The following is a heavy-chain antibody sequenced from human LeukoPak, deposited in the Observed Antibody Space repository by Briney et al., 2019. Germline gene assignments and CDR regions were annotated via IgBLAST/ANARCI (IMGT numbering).Heavy chain of an antibody. CDR1: GFTFNSYS. D-gene: IGHD5-24*01. CDR2: ISYDGTNK. V-gene: IGHV3-30-3*01. J-gene: IGHJ4*02. CDR3: ARDRVLLTDGFPEY. Sequence: PGGSLRLSCAASGFTFNSYSMHWVRQGPGKGLEWVAVISYDGTNKYYADSVKGRFTISRDNSKNTLYLQMNSLRADDTAVYYCARDRVLLTDGFPEYWGQGTLVTVSS.